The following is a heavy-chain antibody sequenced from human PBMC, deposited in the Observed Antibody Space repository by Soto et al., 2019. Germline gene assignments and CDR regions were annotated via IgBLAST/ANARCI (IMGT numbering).Heavy chain of an antibody. V-gene: IGHV1-2*04. CDR2: INPNSGGT. CDR1: GYTFPSYG. D-gene: IGHD6-13*01. CDR3: ARGDIAAAGTYYYGMDV. Sequence: GASVKVYCKASGYTFPSYGISWVRQAPGQGLEWMGWINPNSGGTNYAQKFQGWVTMTRDTSISTAYMELSRLRSDDTAVYYCARGDIAAAGTYYYGMDVWGQGTTVTVSS. J-gene: IGHJ6*02.